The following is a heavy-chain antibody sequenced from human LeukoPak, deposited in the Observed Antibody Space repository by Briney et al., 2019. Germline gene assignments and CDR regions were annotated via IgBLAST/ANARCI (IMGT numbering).Heavy chain of an antibody. D-gene: IGHD5-18*01. J-gene: IGHJ4*02. CDR1: GGSISSYY. CDR3: ASGGYSYGYGYYFDY. Sequence: PSETLSLTCTVSGGSISSYYWSWIRQPPGKGLEWIGYIYYSGSTNYNPSLKSRVTISVDTSKNQFSLKLSSVTAADTAVYYCASGGYSYGYGYYFDYWGQRTLVTVSS. CDR2: IYYSGST. V-gene: IGHV4-59*01.